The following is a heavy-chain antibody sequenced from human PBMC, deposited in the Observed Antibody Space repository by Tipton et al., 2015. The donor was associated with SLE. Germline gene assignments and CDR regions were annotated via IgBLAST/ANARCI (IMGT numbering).Heavy chain of an antibody. J-gene: IGHJ5*02. Sequence: TLSLTCTVSGGSISSSSYYWSWIRQPPGKGLEWIGYIYYSGSTNYNPSLKSRVTISVDTSKNQFSLKLSSVTAADTAVYYCASSGLEGRWFDPWGQGTLVTVSS. CDR1: GGSISSSSYY. CDR3: ASSGLEGRWFDP. D-gene: IGHD6-6*01. V-gene: IGHV4-61*05. CDR2: IYYSGST.